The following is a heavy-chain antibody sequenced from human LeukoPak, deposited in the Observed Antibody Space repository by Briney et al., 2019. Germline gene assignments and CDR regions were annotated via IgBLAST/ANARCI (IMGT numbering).Heavy chain of an antibody. CDR1: GGSISSYY. V-gene: IGHV4-59*08. CDR3: ASYDFWSGSPRSY. D-gene: IGHD3-3*01. CDR2: IYYSGST. Sequence: PSETLSLTCTVSGGSISSYYWSWIRQPPGKGLEWIGYIYYSGSTNYNPSLKSRVTISVDTSKNQFSLKLSSVTAADTAVYYCASYDFWSGSPRSYWGQGTLVTVSS. J-gene: IGHJ4*02.